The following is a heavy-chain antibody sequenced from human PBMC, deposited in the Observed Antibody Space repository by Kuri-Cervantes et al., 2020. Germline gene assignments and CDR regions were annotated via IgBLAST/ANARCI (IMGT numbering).Heavy chain of an antibody. J-gene: IGHJ4*02. Sequence: ASVKVSCKASGYTFNNYGISWVRQAPGQGLEWMGWISAYNGDTNYAQKLQGRVTMTTDTSTSTAYMELRSLRSDDTAVYYCARSLDSSSWTSCWYWGQGTLVTVSS. CDR3: ARSLDSSSWTSCWY. CDR1: GYTFNNYG. V-gene: IGHV1-18*01. CDR2: ISAYNGDT. D-gene: IGHD6-13*01.